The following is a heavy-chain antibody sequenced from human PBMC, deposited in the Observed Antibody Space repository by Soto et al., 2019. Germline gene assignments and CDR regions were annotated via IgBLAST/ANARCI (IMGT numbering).Heavy chain of an antibody. J-gene: IGHJ4*02. D-gene: IGHD6-13*01. CDR1: GFTFRSYA. CDR2: ISGSGNTS. CDR3: AKGRGSSWNADY. Sequence: EVQLLESGGGLVQPGGSLRLSCVASGFTFRSYAMSWVRRAPGKGLEWVSAISGSGNTSYFADSVRGRFTISRDNSNETLYLQLNNLRVDDTAEYFCAKGRGSSWNADYWGQGTLVTVAS. V-gene: IGHV3-23*01.